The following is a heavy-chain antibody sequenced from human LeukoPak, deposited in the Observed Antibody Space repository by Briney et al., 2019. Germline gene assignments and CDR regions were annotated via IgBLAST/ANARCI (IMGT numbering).Heavy chain of an antibody. CDR1: GGSISSSSYY. D-gene: IGHD3-10*01. V-gene: IGHV4-39*07. CDR3: ARILWFGESPPRIDY. J-gene: IGHJ4*02. CDR2: IYYSGST. Sequence: SETLSLTCTFSGGSISSSSYYWGWIRQSPGKGLEWIGSIYYSGSTYYNPSLKSRVTISVDTSKNQFSLKLSSVTAADTAVYCCARILWFGESPPRIDYWGQGTLVTVSS.